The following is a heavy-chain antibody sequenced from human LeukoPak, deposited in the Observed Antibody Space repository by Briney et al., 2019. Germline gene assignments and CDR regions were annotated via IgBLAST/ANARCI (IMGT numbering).Heavy chain of an antibody. Sequence: NPSETLSLTCAVYGGSFSGYYWSWIRQPPGKGLEWIGEINHSGSTNYNPSLKSRVTISVDTSKNQFSLKLSSVTAADTAVYYCARCTYFGVYYYYYMDVWGKGTTVTVSS. CDR2: INHSGST. D-gene: IGHD3-10*01. V-gene: IGHV4-34*01. J-gene: IGHJ6*03. CDR1: GGSFSGYY. CDR3: ARCTYFGVYYYYYMDV.